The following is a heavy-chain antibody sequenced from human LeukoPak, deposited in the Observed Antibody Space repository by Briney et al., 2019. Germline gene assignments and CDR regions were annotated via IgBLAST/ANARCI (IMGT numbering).Heavy chain of an antibody. Sequence: PSETLSLTCTVSGGSISSYYWSWIRQPPGKGRGGIGYIYYSGSTNYNPSLKSPVTISVDTSKDQFSLKLSSVTAADTAVYCCARDLVAAAPHNDAFDIWGQGTMVTVSS. V-gene: IGHV4-59*01. J-gene: IGHJ3*02. CDR3: ARDLVAAAPHNDAFDI. CDR1: GGSISSYY. CDR2: IYYSGST. D-gene: IGHD6-13*01.